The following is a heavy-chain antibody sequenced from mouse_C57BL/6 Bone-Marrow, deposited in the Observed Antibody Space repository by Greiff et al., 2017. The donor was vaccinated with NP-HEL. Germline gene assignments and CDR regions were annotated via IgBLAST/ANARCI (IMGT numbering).Heavy chain of an antibody. CDR2: ISSGGSYT. Sequence: EVQRVESGGDLVKPGGSLKLSCAASGFTFSSYGMSWVRQTPDKRLEWVATISSGGSYTYYPDSVKGRFTISRDNAKNTLYLQMSRLKSEDTAMYYCARRDTIVTNYAMDYWGQGTSVTVSS. CDR3: ARRDTIVTNYAMDY. V-gene: IGHV5-6*01. CDR1: GFTFSSYG. D-gene: IGHD2-5*01. J-gene: IGHJ4*01.